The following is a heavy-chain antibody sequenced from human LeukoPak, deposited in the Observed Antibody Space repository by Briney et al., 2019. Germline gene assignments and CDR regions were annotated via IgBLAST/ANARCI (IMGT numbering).Heavy chain of an antibody. D-gene: IGHD5-12*01. CDR2: IDWDDDK. Sequence: SGPTLVNPTQTLTLTCTFSGFSLSTSGMRVSWIRQPPGKALEWLARIDWDDDKFYITSLKTRLTIYKDTSKTQVVLTMTNMDPVDTATYYCARQIQWGYYYYMDVWGKGTTVTVSS. CDR1: GFSLSTSGMR. CDR3: ARQIQWGYYYYMDV. V-gene: IGHV2-70*04. J-gene: IGHJ6*03.